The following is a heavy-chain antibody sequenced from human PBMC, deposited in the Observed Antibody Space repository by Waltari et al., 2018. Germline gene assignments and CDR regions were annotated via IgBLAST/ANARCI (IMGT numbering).Heavy chain of an antibody. Sequence: QVQLQQGGAGLLKPSETLSLTCAVSGGSFSGYYWRWIRQPPGQGLEWIGEINHSGSTNYNPSLKSRVTISVDTSKNQFSLKLSSVTAADTAVYYCARAVISVGYCSSTSCHGPWFDPWGQGTLVTVSS. V-gene: IGHV4-34*01. CDR3: ARAVISVGYCSSTSCHGPWFDP. J-gene: IGHJ5*02. CDR2: INHSGST. D-gene: IGHD2-2*01. CDR1: GGSFSGYY.